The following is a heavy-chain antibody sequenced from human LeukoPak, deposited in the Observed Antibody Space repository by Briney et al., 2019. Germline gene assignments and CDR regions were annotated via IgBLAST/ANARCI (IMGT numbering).Heavy chain of an antibody. Sequence: GRSLRLSCAASGFTFDDYAMHWVRQAPGKGLEWVSGISWNSGSIGYADSVKGRFTIPRDNAKNSLYLQMNSLRAEDTALYYCAIADFDYWGQGTLVTVSS. V-gene: IGHV3-9*01. CDR3: AIADFDY. CDR2: ISWNSGSI. J-gene: IGHJ4*02. CDR1: GFTFDDYA.